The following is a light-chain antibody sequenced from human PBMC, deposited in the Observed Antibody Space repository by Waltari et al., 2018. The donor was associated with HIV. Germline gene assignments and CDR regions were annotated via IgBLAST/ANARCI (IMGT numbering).Light chain of an antibody. Sequence: QSPLTQPPSVSGSPAQSITISCTGTSSDVGPYYFVSWYQQHPGKAPKLMIYDVNNRPSGVSHRFSGSKSATTASLTISGLQAEDEADYYCSSYTTSSTYVFGTGTKVTVL. J-gene: IGLJ1*01. CDR3: SSYTTSSTYV. V-gene: IGLV2-14*03. CDR2: DVN. CDR1: SSDVGPYYF.